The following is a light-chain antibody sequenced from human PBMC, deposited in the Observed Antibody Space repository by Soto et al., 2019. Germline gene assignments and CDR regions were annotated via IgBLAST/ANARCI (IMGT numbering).Light chain of an antibody. CDR1: QSVSSNY. Sequence: EIVLTQSPGTLSLSPGERATLSCRASQSVSSNYLAWYQQKLGQAPRLLIYGASSRAAGIPDSFSGSGSGTDFTLTISSLEPEDFAVYYCQQYGGSPLVTFGGGTKVEIK. J-gene: IGKJ4*01. CDR2: GAS. CDR3: QQYGGSPLVT. V-gene: IGKV3-20*01.